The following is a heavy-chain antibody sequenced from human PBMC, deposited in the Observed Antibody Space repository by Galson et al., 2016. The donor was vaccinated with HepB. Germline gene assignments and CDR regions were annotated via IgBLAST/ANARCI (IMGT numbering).Heavy chain of an antibody. D-gene: IGHD1-26*01. CDR1: GFIFRNYW. Sequence: SLRLSCAASGFIFRNYWMTWVRQAPGKGLEWVANINRDGSEKYYMHSVRGRFTISRDSATNLVFLQMNSLRAEDTAVYHCARAMSGSYDFWGQGILVTVSS. J-gene: IGHJ4*02. CDR2: INRDGSEK. CDR3: ARAMSGSYDF. V-gene: IGHV3-7*01.